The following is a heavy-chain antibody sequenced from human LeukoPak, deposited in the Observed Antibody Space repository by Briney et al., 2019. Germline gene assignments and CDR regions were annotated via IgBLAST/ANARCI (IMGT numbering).Heavy chain of an antibody. CDR3: ARWGEVYWYFDL. J-gene: IGHJ2*01. CDR2: INHSGST. Sequence: PSETLSLTCAVYGGSFSGYYWSWIRQPPGKGLEWIGEINHSGSTNYNPSLKSRVTISVDTSKNQFSLKLNSVTAADTAVYYCARWGEVYWYFDLWGRGTLVTVSS. D-gene: IGHD3-16*01. CDR1: GGSFSGYY. V-gene: IGHV4-34*01.